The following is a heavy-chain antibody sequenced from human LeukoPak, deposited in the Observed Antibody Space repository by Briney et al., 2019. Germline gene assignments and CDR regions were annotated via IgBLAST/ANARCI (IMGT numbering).Heavy chain of an antibody. Sequence: ASVKVSCKASGYTFTYRYLHWVRQAPGHALEWMGWITPFNGNTNYAQKFQDRVTITRDRSMSTAYMELSSLRSEDTAMYYCATTSGYYYFDYWGQGTLVTVSS. CDR2: ITPFNGNT. CDR1: GYTFTYRY. V-gene: IGHV1-45*02. D-gene: IGHD3-22*01. CDR3: ATTSGYYYFDY. J-gene: IGHJ4*02.